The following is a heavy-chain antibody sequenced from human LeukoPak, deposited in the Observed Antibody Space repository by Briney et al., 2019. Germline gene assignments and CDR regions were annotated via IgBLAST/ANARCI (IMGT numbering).Heavy chain of an antibody. V-gene: IGHV4-34*01. Sequence: SEALSLTCAVYGGSFSGYYWSWIRQPPGKGLEWIGEINHSGSTNYNPSLKSRVTISVDTSKNQFSLKLSSVTAADTAVYYCARGPGDFWSGYYYAFDIWGQGTMVTVSS. D-gene: IGHD3-3*01. CDR2: INHSGST. CDR3: ARGPGDFWSGYYYAFDI. CDR1: GGSFSGYY. J-gene: IGHJ3*02.